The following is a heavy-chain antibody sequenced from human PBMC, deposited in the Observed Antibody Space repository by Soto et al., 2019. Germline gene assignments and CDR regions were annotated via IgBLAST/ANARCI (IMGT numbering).Heavy chain of an antibody. CDR3: AKESSDYYYGMDV. D-gene: IGHD6-25*01. CDR1: GFTFSSYR. J-gene: IGHJ6*02. V-gene: IGHV3-21*01. CDR2: ISSSSSYI. Sequence: AGTLRLSCEASGFTFSSYRMTWFRQAPATGPEWVSSISSSSSYIYYADSVKGQVTISRDSAKNSLYLQMNSLRAEDTAVYYWAKESSDYYYGMDVWGQGTTVTVSS.